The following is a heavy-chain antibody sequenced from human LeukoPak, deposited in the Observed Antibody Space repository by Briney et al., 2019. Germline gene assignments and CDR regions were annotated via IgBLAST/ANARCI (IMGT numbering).Heavy chain of an antibody. CDR1: GFTVSSKY. V-gene: IGHV3-53*01. Sequence: PGGSLRLSCVASGFTVSSKYMSWVRQAPGKGLEWVSVIYSGGSTYYGESVKGRFTISRDNSKNTVYLQMNALRAEDSALYYCARGPVWRLGSYGLDVWGQGTTVTVSS. J-gene: IGHJ6*02. CDR3: ARGPVWRLGSYGLDV. D-gene: IGHD3-16*01. CDR2: IYSGGST.